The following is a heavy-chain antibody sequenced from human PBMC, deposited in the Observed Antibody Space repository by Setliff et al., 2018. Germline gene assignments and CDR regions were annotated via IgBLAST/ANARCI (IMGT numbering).Heavy chain of an antibody. V-gene: IGHV4-39*07. D-gene: IGHD6-19*01. CDR1: GGAIRSSDYH. CDR2: FYYSGNT. CDR3: AREQWLDPPGYYYMDV. J-gene: IGHJ6*03. Sequence: SETLSLTCTVSGGAIRSSDYHWGWIRQPPGKGLEWIGSFYYSGNTYYEPSLMIRVTISVDTSKNQFSLQLIPVTAADTAVYYFAREQWLDPPGYYYMDVWAKGTTVTVSS.